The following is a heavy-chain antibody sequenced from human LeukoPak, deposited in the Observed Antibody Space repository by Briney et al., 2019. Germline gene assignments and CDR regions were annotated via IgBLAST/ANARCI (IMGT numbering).Heavy chain of an antibody. Sequence: GGSLRLSCAASGFSFSSNYMSWVRQAPGKGLEWVSVINSGGSTYYADPVKGRFTISRDNSKNTVYLQMIGLRVEVTAVYFCARYVSWDYFDYWGQGTLVTVSS. D-gene: IGHD1-26*01. V-gene: IGHV3-53*01. CDR2: INSGGST. CDR3: ARYVSWDYFDY. CDR1: GFSFSSNY. J-gene: IGHJ4*02.